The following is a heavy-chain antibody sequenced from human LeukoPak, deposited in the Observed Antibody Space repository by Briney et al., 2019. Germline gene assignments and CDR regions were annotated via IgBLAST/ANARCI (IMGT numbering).Heavy chain of an antibody. D-gene: IGHD1-1*01. CDR1: GGSFSGYY. Sequence: PSETLSLTCAVYGGSFSGYYWSWIRQPPGKGLEWIGEINHSGSTNYNPSLKSRVTISVDTSKNQFSLKLSSVTAADTAVYYCARSTPGYYYYYYYMDVWAKGPRSPSP. CDR3: ARSTPGYYYYYYYMDV. J-gene: IGHJ6*03. CDR2: INHSGST. V-gene: IGHV4-34*01.